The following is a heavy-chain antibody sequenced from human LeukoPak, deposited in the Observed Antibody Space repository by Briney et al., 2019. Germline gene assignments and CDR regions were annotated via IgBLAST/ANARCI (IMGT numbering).Heavy chain of an antibody. CDR1: GGSISNYY. J-gene: IGHJ4*02. CDR2: IYSSGTP. Sequence: SETLSLTCTVSGGSISNYYWSWIRQPPGKGLEWIGFIYSSGTPNYNPSLKGRVAFSVDTSKNQFSLRLSSVTAADTAVDYCARAGNYDILTLECWGQGTLVTVSS. D-gene: IGHD3-9*01. CDR3: ARAGNYDILTLEC. V-gene: IGHV4-4*09.